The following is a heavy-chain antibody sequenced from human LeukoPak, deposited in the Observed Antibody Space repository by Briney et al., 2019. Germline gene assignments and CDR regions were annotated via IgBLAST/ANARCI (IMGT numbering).Heavy chain of an antibody. V-gene: IGHV3-53*01. CDR2: IYSGGST. CDR1: GFTVSSNY. J-gene: IGHJ4*02. D-gene: IGHD3-22*01. CDR3: ARERASSGYDY. Sequence: PGGSLRLSCAASGFTVSSNYMSWVRQAPGKGLEWVSVIYSGGSTYYADSVKGRFTISRDNSKNTLYLQMNSLRAEDTAVYYCARERASSGYDYWGQGTLATVSS.